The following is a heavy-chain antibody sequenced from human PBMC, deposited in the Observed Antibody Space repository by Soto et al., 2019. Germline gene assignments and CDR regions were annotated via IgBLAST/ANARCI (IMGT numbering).Heavy chain of an antibody. V-gene: IGHV3-48*01. CDR1: GFTFSSYS. CDR3: ARDDYTLGVGY. CDR2: ISSSSSTI. Sequence: GGSLRLSCAASGFTFSSYSMNWVRQAPGKGLEWVSYISSSSSTIYYADSVKGRFTISRDNAKNSLYLQMNSLRAEDTAVYYCARDDYTLGVGYWGQGTLVTVSS. J-gene: IGHJ4*02. D-gene: IGHD3-16*01.